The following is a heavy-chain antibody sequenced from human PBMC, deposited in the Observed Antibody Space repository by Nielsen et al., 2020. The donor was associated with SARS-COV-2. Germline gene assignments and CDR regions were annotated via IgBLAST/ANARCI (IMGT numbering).Heavy chain of an antibody. D-gene: IGHD3-3*01. CDR1: GGSISSGVYY. Sequence: SETLSLTCTVSGGSISSGVYYWSWIRQLPGKGLEWIGYSYYSGSAHYNPSLRSRVTISVDTSKNQFSLELSSVTAADTAVYYCARVLPFTNWYLGSIDTWGQGALVTVSS. CDR3: ARVLPFTNWYLGSIDT. J-gene: IGHJ5*02. CDR2: SYYSGSA. V-gene: IGHV4-31*03.